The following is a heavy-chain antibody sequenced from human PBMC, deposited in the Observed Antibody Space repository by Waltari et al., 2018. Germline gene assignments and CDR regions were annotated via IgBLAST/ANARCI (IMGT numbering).Heavy chain of an antibody. Sequence: QVQLVQSGAEVKKPGSSVKVSCKASGGTFSSYAISWVRQAPGKGFEWMGGIIPILGTANYSQKFQGRVTITADESTSTAYMELSSLRSEDTAVYYCAREQNAFDIWGQGTMVTVSS. V-gene: IGHV1-69*01. CDR1: GGTFSSYA. J-gene: IGHJ3*02. CDR3: AREQNAFDI. CDR2: IIPILGTA.